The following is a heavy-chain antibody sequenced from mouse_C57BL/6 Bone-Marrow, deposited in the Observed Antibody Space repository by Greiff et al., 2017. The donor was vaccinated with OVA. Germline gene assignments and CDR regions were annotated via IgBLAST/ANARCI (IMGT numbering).Heavy chain of an antibody. CDR2: IYPGSGNT. D-gene: IGHD2-3*01. V-gene: IGHV1-76*01. Sequence: VQLQQSGAELVRPGASVKLSCKASGYTFTDYYINWVKQRPGQGLEWIARIYPGSGNTYYNEKFKGKATLTSEKSSSTAYMQLSSLTSEDSAVYFCARRDDGYYTCYYAMDYWGQGTSVTVSS. CDR1: GYTFTDYY. CDR3: ARRDDGYYTCYYAMDY. J-gene: IGHJ4*01.